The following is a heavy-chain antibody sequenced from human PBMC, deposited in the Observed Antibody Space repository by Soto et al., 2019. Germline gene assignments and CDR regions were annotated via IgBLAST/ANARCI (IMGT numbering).Heavy chain of an antibody. CDR2: IHRDGVT. CDR1: GGSTSSSDW. Sequence: QVHLQESGPGLVKPSETLSLTCAIYGGSTSSSDWWTWVRQPPGEGLEWIGEIHRDGVTNYNSSLKSPLTISLDHSRNQFSLSLTSVTAADAAVYFCAGRPEIHPRWGQGILVPVSS. V-gene: IGHV4-4*02. J-gene: IGHJ4*02. CDR3: AGRPEIHPR. D-gene: IGHD1-26*01.